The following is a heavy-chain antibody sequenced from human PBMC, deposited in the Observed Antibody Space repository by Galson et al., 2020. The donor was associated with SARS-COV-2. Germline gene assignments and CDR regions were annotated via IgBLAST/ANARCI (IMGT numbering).Heavy chain of an antibody. CDR2: IDLDDDK. V-gene: IGHV2-70*01. D-gene: IGHD3-22*01. Sequence: SGPTLVNPTPTLTLTCTFSGFSLSTTGMYVRWIRQPPGKALEWLALIDLDDDKYYSTSLKTRLTISKDTSKNQVVLTMTNMDPVDTATYYCARIYYDSSGYVGYFDYWGQGTLVTVSS. J-gene: IGHJ4*02. CDR3: ARIYYDSSGYVGYFDY. CDR1: GFSLSTTGMY.